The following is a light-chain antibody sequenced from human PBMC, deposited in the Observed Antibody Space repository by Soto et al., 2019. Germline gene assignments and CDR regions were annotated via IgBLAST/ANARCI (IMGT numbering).Light chain of an antibody. J-gene: IGLJ2*01. CDR1: SSDVGGHNY. V-gene: IGLV2-8*01. Sequence: QSALTQPPSASGSPGQSVTMSCTGTSSDVGGHNYVSWYQQHPGKAPKLMIYEVSKRPSGVPDRFSGSKSGNTASLTVSGLQAEDEADYYCSSYAGSDIVVFGEGTKVTVL. CDR2: EVS. CDR3: SSYAGSDIVV.